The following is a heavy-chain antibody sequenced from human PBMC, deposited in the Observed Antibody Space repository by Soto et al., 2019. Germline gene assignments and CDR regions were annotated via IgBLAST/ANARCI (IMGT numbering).Heavy chain of an antibody. CDR1: GYSFTSYW. J-gene: IGHJ3*02. CDR2: IYPGDSDT. CDR3: AKGPRRILSFDI. Sequence: PGDFQKISYKGSGYSFTSYWISWMRQMPGKGLEWMGIIYPGDSDTRYSPSFQGQVTISADKSISTAYLQWSSLKASDTAMYYCAKGPRRILSFDIWGQGTMVTVSS. V-gene: IGHV5-51*01. D-gene: IGHD2-15*01.